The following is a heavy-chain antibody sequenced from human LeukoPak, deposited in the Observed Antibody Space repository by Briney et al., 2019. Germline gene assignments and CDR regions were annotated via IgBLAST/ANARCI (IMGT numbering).Heavy chain of an antibody. Sequence: GGSLRLSCAASGFTFSSYWMHWVRQAPGKGLVWVSRINTDGSSTSYADSVKGRFTISRDNSKNTLYLQMNSLRAEDTAVYYCAKHTEYDFWSGYYPAFDYWGQGTLVTVSS. CDR3: AKHTEYDFWSGYYPAFDY. J-gene: IGHJ4*02. CDR1: GFTFSSYW. CDR2: INTDGSST. V-gene: IGHV3-74*01. D-gene: IGHD3-3*01.